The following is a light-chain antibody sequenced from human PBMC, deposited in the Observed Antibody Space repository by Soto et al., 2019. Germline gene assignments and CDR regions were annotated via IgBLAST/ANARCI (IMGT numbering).Light chain of an antibody. CDR2: GAS. Sequence: EIVLTQYPGTVSLSPGERATLSCRASQSVRSNYLAWYQQKPGQAPRLLIYGASSRATGIPDRFSGTGSGTDFTLTISRLEPEDFAVYYCQQYGGSPYTFGQGTKLEIK. CDR1: QSVRSNY. CDR3: QQYGGSPYT. V-gene: IGKV3-20*01. J-gene: IGKJ2*01.